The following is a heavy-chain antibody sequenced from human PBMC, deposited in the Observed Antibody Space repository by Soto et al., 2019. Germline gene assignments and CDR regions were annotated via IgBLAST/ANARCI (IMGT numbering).Heavy chain of an antibody. Sequence: ASVKVSCKASGYTFTTYAIHWVRQAPGQRLEWMGWINAGDINRKYSQKFQGRVTITRDTSASTAYMELSSLKYEETAVYYCARSRTFDLWGQGTMVTVSS. CDR2: INAGDINR. J-gene: IGHJ3*01. CDR1: GYTFTTYA. V-gene: IGHV1-3*01. CDR3: ARSRTFDL.